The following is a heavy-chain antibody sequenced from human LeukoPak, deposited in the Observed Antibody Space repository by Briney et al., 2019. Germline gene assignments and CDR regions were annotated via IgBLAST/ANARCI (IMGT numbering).Heavy chain of an antibody. Sequence: SVKVSCKASGGTFISYAISWVGQAPGQGGEGMGGIMPTFGTANYAQKFQGRVTITAEESTRTAYMELSRQRSEDRAGYECARGYYYLYVWGKGPTVTISS. V-gene: IGHV1-69*13. CDR3: ARGYYYLYV. CDR2: IMPTFGTA. CDR1: GGTFISYA. J-gene: IGHJ6*03.